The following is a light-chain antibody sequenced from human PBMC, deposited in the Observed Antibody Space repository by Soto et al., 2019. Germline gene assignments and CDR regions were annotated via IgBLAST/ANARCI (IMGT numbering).Light chain of an antibody. CDR1: SSDVGGYNY. J-gene: IGLJ3*02. Sequence: QSVLTQPPSASGSPGQSVTIYCTGTSSDVGGYNYVSWYQQYPGRAPKLMIYEVTKRPSGVPDRFSGSKSSNTASLTVSGLHAEDEADYYCSSYAASNNCYFVFGGGTQLTVL. CDR3: SSYAASNNCYFV. CDR2: EVT. V-gene: IGLV2-8*01.